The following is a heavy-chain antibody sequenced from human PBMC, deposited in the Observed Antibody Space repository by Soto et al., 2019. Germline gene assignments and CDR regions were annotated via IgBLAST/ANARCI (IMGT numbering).Heavy chain of an antibody. J-gene: IGHJ6*02. D-gene: IGHD3-22*01. CDR3: ARQGRNTKIVILRHYATDF. CDR2: ILYSGDT. Sequence: LSLTCSVSSGSISSNSYLWGWIRQPPGKGLEWIGAILYSGDTYYSESLKSRVTMSVDTAKNQFSLKLNSVTAADTAVYYCARQGRNTKIVILRHYATDFWGQGTAVTVSS. V-gene: IGHV4-39*01. CDR1: SGSISSNSYL.